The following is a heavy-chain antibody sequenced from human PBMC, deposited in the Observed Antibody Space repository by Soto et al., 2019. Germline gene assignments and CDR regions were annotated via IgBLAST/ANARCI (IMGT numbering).Heavy chain of an antibody. CDR2: IYYSGST. D-gene: IGHD2-15*01. J-gene: IGHJ4*02. Sequence: QVQLQASGPGLVTPSQTLSLTCTVSGGSISSGGYYWSWIRQHPGKGLEWIGYIYYSGSTYYNPSLKSRVTISVDTSKNQFSLKLSSVTAADTAVYYCARGCSGGSCYSHWGQGTLVTVSS. V-gene: IGHV4-31*03. CDR1: GGSISSGGYY. CDR3: ARGCSGGSCYSH.